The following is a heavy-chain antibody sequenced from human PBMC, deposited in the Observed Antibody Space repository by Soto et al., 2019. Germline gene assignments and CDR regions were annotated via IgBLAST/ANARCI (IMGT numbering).Heavy chain of an antibody. CDR2: IWYDGSNK. Sequence: GGSLRLSCAASGFTFSSYGMHWVRQAPGKGLEWVAVIWYDGSNKYYADSVKGRFTISRDNSKNTLYLQMNSLRAEDTAVYYCARDQEIQLWFRYVDYWGQGTLVTVSS. V-gene: IGHV3-33*01. CDR1: GFTFSSYG. CDR3: ARDQEIQLWFRYVDY. J-gene: IGHJ4*02. D-gene: IGHD5-18*01.